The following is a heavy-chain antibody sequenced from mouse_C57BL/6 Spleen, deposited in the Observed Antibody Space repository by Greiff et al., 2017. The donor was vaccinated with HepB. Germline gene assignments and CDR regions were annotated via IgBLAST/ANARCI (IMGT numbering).Heavy chain of an antibody. J-gene: IGHJ2*01. CDR1: GFTFSDYY. V-gene: IGHV5-16*01. CDR3: ARDQSYFDY. CDR2: INYDGSST. Sequence: EVQVVESEGGLVQPGSSMKLSCTASGFTFSDYYMAWVRQVPEKGLEWVANINYDGSSTYYLDSLKSRFIISRDNAKNILYLQMSSLKSEDTATYYCARDQSYFDYWGQGTTLTVSS.